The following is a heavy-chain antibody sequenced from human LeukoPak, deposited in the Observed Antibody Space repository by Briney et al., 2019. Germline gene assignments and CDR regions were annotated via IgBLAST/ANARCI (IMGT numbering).Heavy chain of an antibody. CDR1: GFTFSSYW. J-gene: IGHJ4*02. CDR2: INSDGSRT. Sequence: GGSLRLSCAASGFTFSSYWMYWVRQAPGKGLVWVSRINSDGSRTTYADSVKGRFTISRDNAENTQSLQMNSLRAEDTAVYYCARAISSGWYSPGIDFWGQGTLVTVSS. D-gene: IGHD6-19*01. CDR3: ARAISSGWYSPGIDF. V-gene: IGHV3-74*03.